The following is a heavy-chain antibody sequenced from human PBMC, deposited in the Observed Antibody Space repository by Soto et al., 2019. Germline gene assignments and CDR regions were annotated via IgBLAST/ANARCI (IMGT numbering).Heavy chain of an antibody. D-gene: IGHD6-13*01. CDR2: IYFSGST. Sequence: QLQLQESGPGLVKPSQTLSLTCAVSGGSISNGGYYWSWIRQHPGKGLEWIGSIYFSGSTYYNPSLKSRVTISVATPKNQFSLKLSSVTAAATAVYYSAGDSHAQQRIHQWGGGYMDVWGKGTRVTVSS. CDR1: GGSISNGGYY. J-gene: IGHJ6*03. CDR3: AGDSHAQQRIHQWGGGYMDV. V-gene: IGHV4-31*11.